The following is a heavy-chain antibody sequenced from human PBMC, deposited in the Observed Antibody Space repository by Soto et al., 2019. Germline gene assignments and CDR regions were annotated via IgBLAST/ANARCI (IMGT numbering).Heavy chain of an antibody. J-gene: IGHJ4*02. Sequence: PGGSLRLSCAASGFTFSRYEMNWVRQAPGKGLEWISYISTSGSTIYYADSVKGRFTISRDNAKNSLYLQMNSLRAGDTAVYYCATELAAAGSFDYWGEGTLVTVSS. CDR1: GFTFSRYE. D-gene: IGHD6-13*01. V-gene: IGHV3-48*03. CDR2: ISTSGSTI. CDR3: ATELAAAGSFDY.